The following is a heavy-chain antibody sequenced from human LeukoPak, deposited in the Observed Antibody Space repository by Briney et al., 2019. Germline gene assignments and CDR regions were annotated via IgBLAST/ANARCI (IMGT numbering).Heavy chain of an antibody. CDR2: ISSSSYI. D-gene: IGHD6-19*01. J-gene: IGHJ4*02. CDR3: ARENGGWRLDY. Sequence: RGSLRLSCAASGFTFSSYSMNWVRQAPGKGLEWVSSISSSSYIYYADSVKGRFTISRDNAKNSLYLQMNSLRAEDTAVYYCARENGGWRLDYWGQGTLVTVSS. V-gene: IGHV3-21*01. CDR1: GFTFSSYS.